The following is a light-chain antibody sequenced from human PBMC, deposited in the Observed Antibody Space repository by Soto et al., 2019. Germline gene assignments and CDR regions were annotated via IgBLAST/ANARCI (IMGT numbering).Light chain of an antibody. CDR2: TAS. CDR3: QQSYSSPVT. J-gene: IGKJ5*01. CDR1: QSISTY. V-gene: IGKV1-39*01. Sequence: DFQLTQSPSSLSASVGDRCTITVRASQSISTYLNWYQQKPGKAPKVLIYTASILQGGVPSRFSGGGSGTEFTLTISNLQPEDSATYYCQQSYSSPVTFGQGTRLEIK.